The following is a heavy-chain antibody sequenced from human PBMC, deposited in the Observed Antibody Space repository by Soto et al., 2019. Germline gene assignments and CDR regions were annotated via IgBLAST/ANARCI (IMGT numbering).Heavy chain of an antibody. CDR3: ARESEDLTSTFDS. Sequence: EVQLVESGGGLVRPGGSLRLSCAASGFTFSRYSMNWVRQAPGKGLEWVSSISSTTNYIYYADSMKGRFTVSRDNAKNSVYLDMKSRRAEDTAVYYCARESEDLTSTFDSGGQGTLFPVSS. CDR2: ISSTTNYI. CDR1: GFTFSRYS. J-gene: IGHJ4*02. V-gene: IGHV3-21*01.